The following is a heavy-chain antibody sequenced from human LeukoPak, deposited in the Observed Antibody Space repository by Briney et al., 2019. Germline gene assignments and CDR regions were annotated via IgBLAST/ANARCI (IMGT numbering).Heavy chain of an antibody. CDR1: GGTFSSYA. CDR2: IIPIFGTA. D-gene: IGHD6-19*01. CDR3: ARTPSSGWYHGEEFDY. Sequence: ASVKVSCKASGGTFSSYAISWVRQAPGQGLEWMGRIIPIFGTANYAQKFQGRVTTTTDESTSTAYMELSSLRSEDTAVYYCARTPSSGWYHGEEFDYWGQGTLVTVSS. V-gene: IGHV1-69*05. J-gene: IGHJ4*02.